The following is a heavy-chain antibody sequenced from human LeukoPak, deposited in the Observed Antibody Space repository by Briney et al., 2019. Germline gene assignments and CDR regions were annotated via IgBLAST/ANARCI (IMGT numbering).Heavy chain of an antibody. CDR2: ISSSGSTI. Sequence: GGSLRLSCAASGFTFSSYEMKWVRQAPGEGLEWVSYISSSGSTISYAGSVKGRFTISRDNAKNSLYLQMNSLRAEDTAVYYCARDPYSGSYGDYYYYYMDVWGKGTTVTISS. CDR1: GFTFSSYE. CDR3: ARDPYSGSYGDYYYYYMDV. J-gene: IGHJ6*03. D-gene: IGHD1-26*01. V-gene: IGHV3-48*03.